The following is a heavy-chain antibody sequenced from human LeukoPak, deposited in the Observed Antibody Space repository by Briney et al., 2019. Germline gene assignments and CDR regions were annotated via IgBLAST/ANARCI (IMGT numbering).Heavy chain of an antibody. CDR3: ARDYDYVWGSFRSWFDP. D-gene: IGHD3-16*02. Sequence: ASVKVSCKASGYSFSTYAISWVRQAPGQGLEWMGWISIYNGKINYAQKFQGRVTMTADTSTSTTYMELRSLRSDDTAVYYCARDYDYVWGSFRSWFDPWSQGTLVTVSS. CDR2: ISIYNGKI. V-gene: IGHV1-18*01. J-gene: IGHJ5*02. CDR1: GYSFSTYA.